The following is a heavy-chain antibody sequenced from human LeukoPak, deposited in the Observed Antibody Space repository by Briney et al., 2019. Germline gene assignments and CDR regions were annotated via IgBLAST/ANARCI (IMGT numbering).Heavy chain of an antibody. CDR3: ARYSRYEYYYYGMDV. D-gene: IGHD2-15*01. J-gene: IGHJ6*02. Sequence: SETLSLTCTVSGGSISSYYWSWIRQPAGKGLEWIGRIYTSGSTNYNLSLKSRVTMSVDTSKNQFSLKLSSVTAADTAVYYCARYSRYEYYYYGMDVWGQGTTVTVSS. V-gene: IGHV4-4*07. CDR2: IYTSGST. CDR1: GGSISSYY.